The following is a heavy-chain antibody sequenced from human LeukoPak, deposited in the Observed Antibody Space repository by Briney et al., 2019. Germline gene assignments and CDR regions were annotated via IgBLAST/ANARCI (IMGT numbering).Heavy chain of an antibody. Sequence: SETLSLTCAVYGGSFSGYYWSWIRQPPGKGLEWIGEINHSGSTNYNPSLKSRVTISVDTSKNQFSLKLSSVTAADTAVYYCARGVLFHTYYCYYMDVWGKGTTVTVSS. J-gene: IGHJ6*03. CDR2: INHSGST. V-gene: IGHV4-34*01. CDR1: GGSFSGYY. CDR3: ARGVLFHTYYCYYMDV. D-gene: IGHD2-8*01.